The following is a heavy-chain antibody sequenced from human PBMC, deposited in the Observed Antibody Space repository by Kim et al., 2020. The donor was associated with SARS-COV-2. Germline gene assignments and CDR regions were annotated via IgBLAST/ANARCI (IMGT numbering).Heavy chain of an antibody. CDR3: VRDASPYYDVLTGSYGYSHAMDV. Sequence: GGSLRLSCVASGIAFDSYAINWVRQAPGKGLEWVSAVSGSGGATYYVDSVKGRFTISRDSSTRTVSLQMSSLRAEDTALYYCVRDASPYYDVLTGSYGYSHAMDVWGHGTTVTVSS. CDR2: VSGSGGAT. J-gene: IGHJ6*02. CDR1: GIAFDSYA. V-gene: IGHV3-23*01. D-gene: IGHD3-9*01.